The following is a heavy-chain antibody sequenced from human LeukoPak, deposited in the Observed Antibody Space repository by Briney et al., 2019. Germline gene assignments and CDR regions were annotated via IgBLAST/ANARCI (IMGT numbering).Heavy chain of an antibody. Sequence: GGSLRLSCAASGFTLSSFWMSWVRPPPGKGLGWVANIKQDGGDRYYVGSVKGRYTIFRDNARNSLYLQMNSLRAEDTAVYYCASRPGGKTAALEFDLRGRGTLVTVSS. CDR3: ASRPGGKTAALEFDL. J-gene: IGHJ2*01. D-gene: IGHD6-13*01. V-gene: IGHV3-7*01. CDR2: IKQDGGDR. CDR1: GFTLSSFW.